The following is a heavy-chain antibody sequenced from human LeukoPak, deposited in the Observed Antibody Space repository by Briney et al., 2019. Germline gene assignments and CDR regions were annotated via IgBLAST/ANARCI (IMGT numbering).Heavy chain of an antibody. Sequence: PGGSLRLSCAASGFMFSSNWMSWVRLAPGKGLEWVSAISGSGGSTYYADSVKGRFTISRDNSKNTLYLQMNSLRAEDTAVYYCAKVPPLADVWGQGTTVTVSS. V-gene: IGHV3-23*01. CDR1: GFMFSSNW. CDR3: AKVPPLADV. J-gene: IGHJ6*02. CDR2: ISGSGGST.